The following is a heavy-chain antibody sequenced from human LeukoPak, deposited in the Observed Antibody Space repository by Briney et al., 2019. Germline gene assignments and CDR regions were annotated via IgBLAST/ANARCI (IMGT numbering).Heavy chain of an antibody. CDR1: GFTFSSYS. Sequence: GGSLRLSCAASGFTFSSYSMNWVRQAPGKGLEWVSSISSSSSYIYYADSVKGRFTISRDNAKNSLYLQVNSLRAEDTAVYCCARDTRTTVTAAGYFDYWGQGTLVTVSS. D-gene: IGHD4-17*01. CDR3: ARDTRTTVTAAGYFDY. J-gene: IGHJ4*02. V-gene: IGHV3-21*01. CDR2: ISSSSSYI.